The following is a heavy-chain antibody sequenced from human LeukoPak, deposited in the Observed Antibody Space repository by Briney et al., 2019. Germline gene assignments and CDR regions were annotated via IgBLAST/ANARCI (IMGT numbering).Heavy chain of an antibody. CDR1: GXTFSLYS. CDR3: ARDYYGSGTWYYGMDV. V-gene: IGHV3-48*02. CDR2: FSSSTSTM. Sequence: PGGSLRLSWAASGXTFSLYSMNWVRQAPGKGLEWVSYFSSSTSTMYSADSVKGRFTISRDNAKNSLYLQMNSLRDEDTAVYYCARDYYGSGTWYYGMDVWGQGTTVTVSS. D-gene: IGHD3-10*01. J-gene: IGHJ6*02.